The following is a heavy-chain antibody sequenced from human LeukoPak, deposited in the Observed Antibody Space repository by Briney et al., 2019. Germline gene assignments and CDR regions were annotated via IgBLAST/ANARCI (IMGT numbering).Heavy chain of an antibody. J-gene: IGHJ4*02. CDR1: GVSLSSSSYY. Sequence: SETLSLTCTVSGVSLSSSSYYWGWIHQPPGKGLEWIGSIYYSGSTYYNPSLKSRVTISVDTSKNQFSLKLSSVTAADTAVYYCAREKTGDYAVVYFDYWGQGTLVTVSS. CDR2: IYYSGST. D-gene: IGHD4-17*01. V-gene: IGHV4-39*02. CDR3: AREKTGDYAVVYFDY.